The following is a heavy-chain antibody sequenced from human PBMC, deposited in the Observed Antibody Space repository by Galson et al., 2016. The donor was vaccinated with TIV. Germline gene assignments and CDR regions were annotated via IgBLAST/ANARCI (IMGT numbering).Heavy chain of an antibody. D-gene: IGHD3-22*01. CDR1: GFTFSSFA. Sequence: SLRLSCAASGFTFSSFAMTWVRQAPGKGLEWVSRISAGGGRTDYADSVKGRITISRDNPKNTLYLQMSSLRADDTAVYFCAKMDSSGFDYVRRFDFWGQGTLATVSS. V-gene: IGHV3-23*01. CDR3: AKMDSSGFDYVRRFDF. CDR2: ISAGGGRT. J-gene: IGHJ4*02.